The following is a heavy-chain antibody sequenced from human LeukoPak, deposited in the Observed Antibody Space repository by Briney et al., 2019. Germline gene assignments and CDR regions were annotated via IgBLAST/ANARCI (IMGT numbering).Heavy chain of an antibody. CDR2: ISSSGSTI. J-gene: IGHJ4*02. D-gene: IGHD1-26*01. V-gene: IGHV3-48*03. CDR3: ARGRSGSYSHFDY. CDR1: GFTFRSYE. Sequence: GGSLRLSCAASGFTFRSYEMNWVRQAPGKGLEWVSYISSSGSTIYYADPVKGRFTISRDNAKKSLYLQMNSLRAEDTAVYYCARGRSGSYSHFDYWGQGTLVTVSS.